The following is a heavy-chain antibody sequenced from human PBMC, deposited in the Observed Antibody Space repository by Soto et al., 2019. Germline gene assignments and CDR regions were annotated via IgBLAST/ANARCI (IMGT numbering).Heavy chain of an antibody. Sequence: ESGGGVVQPGRSLRLSCAASGFTFSSYGMHWVRQAPGKGLEWVAVISYDGSNKYYADSVKGRFTISRDNSKNTLYLQMNSLRAEDTAVYYCAKSYGDYSFDYWGQGTLVTVSS. D-gene: IGHD4-17*01. CDR2: ISYDGSNK. V-gene: IGHV3-30*18. CDR1: GFTFSSYG. CDR3: AKSYGDYSFDY. J-gene: IGHJ4*02.